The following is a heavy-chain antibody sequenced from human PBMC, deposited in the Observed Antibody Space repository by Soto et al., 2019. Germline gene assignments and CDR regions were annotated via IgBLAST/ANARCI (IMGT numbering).Heavy chain of an antibody. V-gene: IGHV4-34*01. CDR2: INHSGST. D-gene: IGHD3-3*01. CDR1: GGSFSGYY. J-gene: IGHJ5*02. CDR3: ASKRRYDFWSDYYVARQFDP. Sequence: NPSETLSLTCAVYGGSFSGYYWSWIRQPPGKGLEWIGEINHSGSTNYNPSLKSRVTISVDTSKNQYSLELSSVTAADTAVYYCASKRRYDFWSDYYVARQFDPWGQGTLVTVSS.